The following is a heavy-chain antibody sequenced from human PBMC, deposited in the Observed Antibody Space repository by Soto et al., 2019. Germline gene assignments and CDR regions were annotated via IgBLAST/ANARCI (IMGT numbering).Heavy chain of an antibody. CDR3: ARDRKEAYFDY. Sequence: QVQLQESGPGLVKPSETLSLTCTVSGGSISSYYWSWIRQPPGKGLEWIGYIYYSGSTNYNPSLKSRVTLSVDTSKNQFSLKLSSVTAADTAVYYCARDRKEAYFDYWGQGTLVTVSS. CDR1: GGSISSYY. CDR2: IYYSGST. J-gene: IGHJ4*02. V-gene: IGHV4-59*01.